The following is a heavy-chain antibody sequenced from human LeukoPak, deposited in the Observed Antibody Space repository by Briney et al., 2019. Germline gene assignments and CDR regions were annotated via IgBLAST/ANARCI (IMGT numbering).Heavy chain of an antibody. CDR3: ARGLAYYGSGGFFDY. CDR1: GYTFTSYD. J-gene: IGHJ4*02. Sequence: ASVKVSCKASGYTFTSYDINWVRQATGQGLEWMGWMNPNSGNIGYAQKFQGRVTITRNTSISTAYMELSSLRPEDTAVYYCARGLAYYGSGGFFDYWGQGTLVTVSS. D-gene: IGHD3-10*01. V-gene: IGHV1-8*03. CDR2: MNPNSGNI.